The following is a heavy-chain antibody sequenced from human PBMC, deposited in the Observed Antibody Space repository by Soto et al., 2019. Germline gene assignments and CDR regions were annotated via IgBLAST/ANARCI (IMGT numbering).Heavy chain of an antibody. D-gene: IGHD2-8*01. CDR1: GFTFSTYA. J-gene: IGHJ6*03. CDR2: ITTSGGNT. CDR3: AGRYCTDGVCYTNYYYYIDV. V-gene: IGHV3-23*01. Sequence: GGSLRLSCAASGFTFSTYAMSWVRQAPGKGLEWVSTITTSGGNTYYADSVQGRFTISRDNSKNTLYLQMNSLRAEDTAVYYCAGRYCTDGVCYTNYYYYIDVWGKGTTVTVSS.